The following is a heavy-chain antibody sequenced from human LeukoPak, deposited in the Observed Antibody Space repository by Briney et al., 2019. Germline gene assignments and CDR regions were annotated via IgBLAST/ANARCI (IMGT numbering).Heavy chain of an antibody. V-gene: IGHV4-39*01. Sequence: PSETPSLTCNVSGGSISSSSYYWAWIRQPPGKGLEWIGSIYYSGSTYYNPSLKSRVTISVDTSKNQFSLKLTSVTAADTAVYYCARHSREGSAWYLVGGPTDYWGQGTLVTVSS. CDR1: GGSISSSSYY. CDR3: ARHSREGSAWYLVGGPTDY. CDR2: IYYSGST. D-gene: IGHD2-15*01. J-gene: IGHJ4*02.